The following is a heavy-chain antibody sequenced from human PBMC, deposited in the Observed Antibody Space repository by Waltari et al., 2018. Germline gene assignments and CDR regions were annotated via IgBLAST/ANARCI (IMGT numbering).Heavy chain of an antibody. CDR2: INAGNGNT. CDR1: GYTVTSYA. CDR3: ARGKGSSWYEGVSYFDY. D-gene: IGHD6-13*01. V-gene: IGHV1-3*01. Sequence: QVQLVQSGAEVKKPGASVQVSCEASGYTVTSYAIHCVRQAPGQRLEWMGWINAGNGNTKYSPKCQGIVTLTRDTSASTAYMELSSLISEDTAVYYCARGKGSSWYEGVSYFDYWGQGTLVTVSS. J-gene: IGHJ4*02.